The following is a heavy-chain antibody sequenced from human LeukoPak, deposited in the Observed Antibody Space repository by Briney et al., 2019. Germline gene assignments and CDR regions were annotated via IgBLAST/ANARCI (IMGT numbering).Heavy chain of an antibody. V-gene: IGHV3-7*01. CDR2: INQDGSEK. CDR1: GFTFNIYW. D-gene: IGHD5-24*01. CDR3: ARRDGYNTFYFEY. J-gene: IGHJ4*02. Sequence: GGSLRLSCAASGFTFNIYWMSWVRQAPGKGLGWVANINQDGSEKYYVDSVKGRFTISRDNAMNSLYLQMNSLRGEDTAVYYCARRDGYNTFYFEYWGQGTLVTVSS.